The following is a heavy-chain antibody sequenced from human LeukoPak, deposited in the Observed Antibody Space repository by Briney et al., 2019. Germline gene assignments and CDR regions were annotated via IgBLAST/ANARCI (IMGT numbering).Heavy chain of an antibody. J-gene: IGHJ4*02. CDR2: INHSRST. D-gene: IGHD1-26*01. Sequence: SETLCHTCAVYGGSFSGYYWSWIRQPPGKGLECIGKINHSRSTNYNPSLKSRVTISVDTSKNQFSLKLSSVTAADTAVYYCAREAGATTTYYFDYWGQGTTVTVSS. CDR3: AREAGATTTYYFDY. CDR1: GGSFSGYY. V-gene: IGHV4-34*01.